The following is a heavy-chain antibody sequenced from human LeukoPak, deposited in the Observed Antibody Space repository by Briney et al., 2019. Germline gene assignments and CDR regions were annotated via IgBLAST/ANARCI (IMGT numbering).Heavy chain of an antibody. D-gene: IGHD5-12*01. CDR2: ISNSGGRT. V-gene: IGHV3-23*01. CDR3: AKSYNGYESKPDY. Sequence: GGSLRLSCAASGFTLSSYAMSWVRQAPGKGLEWVSSISNSGGRTFYTDSVKGRFSISRDNSKITLYLQTNSLRAEDTAVYYCAKSYNGYESKPDYWGQGTLVTVSS. J-gene: IGHJ4*02. CDR1: GFTLSSYA.